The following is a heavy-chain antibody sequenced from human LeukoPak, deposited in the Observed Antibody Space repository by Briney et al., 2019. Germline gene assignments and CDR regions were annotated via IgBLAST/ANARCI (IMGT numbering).Heavy chain of an antibody. CDR2: ISSSGRTI. J-gene: IGHJ4*02. CDR1: GFSFSDNY. V-gene: IGHV3-11*01. Sequence: PGGSLRLSCAASGFSFSDNYMSWIRQAPGKGLEWVSYISSSGRTISYADSVKGRFTISRDNAKNSLYLQMNSLRAEDTAVYYCARGSTNFEYWGQGTLVTASS. CDR3: ARGSTNFEY. D-gene: IGHD5/OR15-5a*01.